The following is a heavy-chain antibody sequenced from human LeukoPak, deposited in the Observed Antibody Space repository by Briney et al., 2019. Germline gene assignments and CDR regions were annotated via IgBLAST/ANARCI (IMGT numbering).Heavy chain of an antibody. V-gene: IGHV1-69*13. D-gene: IGHD3-22*01. Sequence: ASVKVSCKASGYTFTSYGISWVRQAPGQGLEWMGGIIPIFGTANYAQKFQGRVTITADESTSTAYMELSSLRSEDTAVYYCARQPGVRYYYDSSGYYFDYWGQGTLVTVSS. CDR3: ARQPGVRYYYDSSGYYFDY. J-gene: IGHJ4*02. CDR1: GYTFTSYG. CDR2: IIPIFGTA.